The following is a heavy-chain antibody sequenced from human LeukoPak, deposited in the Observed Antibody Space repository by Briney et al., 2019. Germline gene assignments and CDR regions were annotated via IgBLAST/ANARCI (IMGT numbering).Heavy chain of an antibody. J-gene: IGHJ4*02. V-gene: IGHV1-18*01. D-gene: IGHD6-6*01. Sequence: ASVKVSCTASGYTFSSYGISWVRQAPRQGLEWMGWISAYNGNTNYAQKFQGRVTLTTDTSTSTAYMELRSLRSDDTAVYYCARESSSFFFDYWGQGTLVTVSS. CDR1: GYTFSSYG. CDR3: ARESSSFFFDY. CDR2: ISAYNGNT.